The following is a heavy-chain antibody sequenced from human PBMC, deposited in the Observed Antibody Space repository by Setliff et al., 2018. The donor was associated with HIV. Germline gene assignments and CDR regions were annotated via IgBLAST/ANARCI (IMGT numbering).Heavy chain of an antibody. CDR2: MNPNSGYT. J-gene: IGHJ6*03. Sequence: ASVKVSCKASGYTFTSYDISWVRQATGQGLEWMGRMNPNSGYTGYAQKFQGRVTMTRDASISTAYMELNTLKFEDTAVYYCARARRDSYDRGRRNHYYIDVWGKGTTVTVSS. D-gene: IGHD3-22*01. CDR1: GYTFTSYD. V-gene: IGHV1-8*02. CDR3: ARARRDSYDRGRRNHYYIDV.